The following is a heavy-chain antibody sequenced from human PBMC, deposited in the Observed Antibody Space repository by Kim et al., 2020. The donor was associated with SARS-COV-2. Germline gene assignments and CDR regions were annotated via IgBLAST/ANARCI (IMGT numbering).Heavy chain of an antibody. CDR2: IFYSGGST. D-gene: IGHD1-1*01. V-gene: IGHV4-59*11. CDR1: PGSISGHY. Sequence: PSETLSLTCTVSPGSISGHYWSWIRQSPGKGLEWIAYIFYSGGSTNYKPSLKSRLTMSVDTSKNQFSLKLSSVTAADTAVYYCARLVRAPTAIEYHYFDYWGQGIPVTVSS. CDR3: ARLVRAPTAIEYHYFDY. J-gene: IGHJ4*02.